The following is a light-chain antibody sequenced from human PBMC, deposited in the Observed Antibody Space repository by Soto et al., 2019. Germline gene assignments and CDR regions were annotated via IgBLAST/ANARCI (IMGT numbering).Light chain of an antibody. CDR3: QQYDSSPKT. Sequence: EIVLTQSPGTLSLSPGERATLSCRASQSVSSSYLAWYQQKPGQAPRLLIYGASSRATGIPDRFSGSGSGTDFTLTISRPEPEDFAVYYCQQYDSSPKTVGQGTKVDI. CDR2: GAS. CDR1: QSVSSSY. V-gene: IGKV3-20*01. J-gene: IGKJ1*01.